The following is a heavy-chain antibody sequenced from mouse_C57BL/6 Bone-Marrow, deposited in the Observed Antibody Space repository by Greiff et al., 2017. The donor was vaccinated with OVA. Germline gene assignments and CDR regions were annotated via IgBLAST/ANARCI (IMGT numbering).Heavy chain of an antibody. D-gene: IGHD1-1*01. CDR3: TLLITTVVATEGAMDY. CDR2: IYPGNSDT. CDR1: GYTFTSYW. J-gene: IGHJ4*01. Sequence: VQLQQSGPVLARPGASVKMSCKTSGYTFTSYWMHWVKQRPGQGLEWIGAIYPGNSDTSYNQKFKGKAKLTAVTSASTAYMELSSLTNEDSAVYYCTLLITTVVATEGAMDYWGQGTSVTVSS. V-gene: IGHV1-5*01.